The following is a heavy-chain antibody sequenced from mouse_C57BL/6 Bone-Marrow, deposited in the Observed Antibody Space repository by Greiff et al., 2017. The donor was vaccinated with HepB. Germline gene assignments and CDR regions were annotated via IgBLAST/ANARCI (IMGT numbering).Heavy chain of an antibody. Sequence: VQLQQPGAELVKPGASVKMSCKASGYTFTSYWITWVKQRPGQGLEWIGDIYPGSGSTNYNEKFKSKATLTVDTSSSTAYMQLSSLTSEDSAVYYCARRAVVVYYAMDYWGQGTSVTVSS. V-gene: IGHV1-55*01. CDR2: IYPGSGST. CDR1: GYTFTSYW. D-gene: IGHD1-1*01. J-gene: IGHJ4*01. CDR3: ARRAVVVYYAMDY.